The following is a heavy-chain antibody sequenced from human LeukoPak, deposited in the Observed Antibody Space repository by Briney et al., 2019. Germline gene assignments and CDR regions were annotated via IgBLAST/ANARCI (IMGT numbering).Heavy chain of an antibody. J-gene: IGHJ4*02. CDR3: AKDVEKYQLLPSSGFDY. V-gene: IGHV3-48*01. CDR1: GFTFSSYS. Sequence: GGSLRLSCAASGFTFSSYSMNWVRQAPGKGLEWVSYISNSSSATYYADSVKGRFTISRDNSKNTLYLQMNSLRAEGTAVYYCAKDVEKYQLLPSSGFDYWGQGTLVTVSS. D-gene: IGHD2-2*01. CDR2: ISNSSSAT.